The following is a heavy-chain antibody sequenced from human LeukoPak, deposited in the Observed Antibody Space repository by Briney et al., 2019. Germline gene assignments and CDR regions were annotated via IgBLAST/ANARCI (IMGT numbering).Heavy chain of an antibody. D-gene: IGHD4-17*01. V-gene: IGHV4-34*01. CDR2: INHSGST. Sequence: PSETLSLTCAVYGGSFSGYYWSWIRQPPGKGLEWIGEINHSGSTNYNPSLKSRVTISVDTSKNQFSLKLTSVTAADTAVYYCARRYGDYYNWGHGNMVTVSS. CDR1: GGSFSGYY. J-gene: IGHJ4*01. CDR3: ARRYGDYYN.